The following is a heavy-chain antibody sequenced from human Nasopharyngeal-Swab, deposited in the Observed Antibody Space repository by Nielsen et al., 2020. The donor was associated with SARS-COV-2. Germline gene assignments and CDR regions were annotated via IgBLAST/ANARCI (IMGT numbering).Heavy chain of an antibody. CDR2: IYYSGST. Sequence: PGKGLEWIGYIYYSGSTNYNPSLKSRVTISVDTSKNQFSLKLSSVTAADTAVYYCARDRAWDSGGWDYYYGTDVWGQGTTVTVSS. J-gene: IGHJ6*02. V-gene: IGHV4-59*13. D-gene: IGHD6-19*01. CDR3: ARDRAWDSGGWDYYYGTDV.